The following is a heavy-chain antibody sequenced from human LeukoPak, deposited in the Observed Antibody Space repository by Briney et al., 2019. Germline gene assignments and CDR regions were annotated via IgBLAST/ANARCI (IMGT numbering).Heavy chain of an antibody. V-gene: IGHV3-33*01. CDR1: GFTFSSYG. Sequence: PGGSLRLSCAASGFTFSSYGMHWVRQAPGKGLEWVAVIWYDGSNKYYADSVKGRFTISRDNSKNTLYLQMNSLRAEDTAVYYCARVGPPDDQEFGMDVWGQGATVTVSS. CDR3: ARVGPPDDQEFGMDV. J-gene: IGHJ6*02. D-gene: IGHD1-1*01. CDR2: IWYDGSNK.